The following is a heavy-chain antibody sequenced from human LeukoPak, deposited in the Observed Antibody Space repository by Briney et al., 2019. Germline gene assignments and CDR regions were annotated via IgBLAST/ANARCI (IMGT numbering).Heavy chain of an antibody. CDR1: GDSFSSNTAG. J-gene: IGHJ3*01. CDR3: ATSRATDAFHV. CDR2: TYYKSKWYN. D-gene: IGHD1-26*01. Sequence: SQTLSLTCAISGDSFSSNTAGWNWVRQSPWRGLEWLGRTYYKSKWYNDYAVSVKSRMTINPDTSKNQFSLLLNSVTPEDTAVYYCATSRATDAFHVWGQGTMVTVSS. V-gene: IGHV6-1*01.